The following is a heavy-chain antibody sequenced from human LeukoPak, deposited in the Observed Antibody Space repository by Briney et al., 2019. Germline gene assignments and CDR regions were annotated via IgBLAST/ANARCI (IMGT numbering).Heavy chain of an antibody. CDR1: GFTLSNYG. V-gene: IGHV3-30*02. CDR2: IRYDGSNK. CDR3: AKVRHLRRTLDWFDP. D-gene: IGHD1-1*01. J-gene: IGHJ5*02. Sequence: PGGSLRLSCAASGFTLSNYGMHWVRQAPGKGLEWVAFIRYDGSNKYYADSVKGRFTISRDNSKNTLYLQMNSLRAEDTAVYYCAKVRHLRRTLDWFDPWGQGTLVTVSS.